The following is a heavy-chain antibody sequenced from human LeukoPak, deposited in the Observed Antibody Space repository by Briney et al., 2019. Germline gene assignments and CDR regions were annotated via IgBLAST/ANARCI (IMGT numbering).Heavy chain of an antibody. D-gene: IGHD6-13*01. CDR3: ARQAAGHVVYYYYYMDV. J-gene: IGHJ6*03. CDR1: GASISGSGYY. CDR2: IYYSGST. Sequence: SETLSLTCAVSGASISGSGYYWGWIRQPPGKGLEWIGNIYYSGSTYYNPSLKSRVTISVDTSKNQFSLKLSSVTAADTAVYYCARQAAGHVVYYYYYMDVWGKGTLVTVSS. V-gene: IGHV4-39*07.